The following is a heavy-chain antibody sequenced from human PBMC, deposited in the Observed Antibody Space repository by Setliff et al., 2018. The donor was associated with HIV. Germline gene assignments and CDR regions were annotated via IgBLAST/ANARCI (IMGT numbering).Heavy chain of an antibody. J-gene: IGHJ6*02. CDR3: ARDQEVVPAALEGYYHSGMDV. V-gene: IGHV3-7*01. Sequence: LRLSCAASAFTFSNYWMGWVRKAPGKGLEWGANIKQDGSEKYYGDSVKGRFTIFRDNAKKSMYLQMNSLRAEYTAVYYCARDQEVVPAALEGYYHSGMDVWGQGTTVTVSS. D-gene: IGHD2-2*01. CDR2: IKQDGSEK. CDR1: AFTFSNYW.